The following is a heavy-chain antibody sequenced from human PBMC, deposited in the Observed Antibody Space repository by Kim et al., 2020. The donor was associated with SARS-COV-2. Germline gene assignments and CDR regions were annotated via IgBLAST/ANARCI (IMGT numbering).Heavy chain of an antibody. J-gene: IGHJ1*01. D-gene: IGHD2-21*01. CDR2: RYNGGRS. V-gene: IGHV4-39*07. Sequence: SETLSLTCSVSGGSISRGSYFWVWIRQPPGQGREWIGTRYNGGRSYTNPSHKSRVTISVDATDNQFSLNSMLVNAENTADYYCTGAGDCYSEGGFYHW. CDR3: TGAGDCYSEGGFYH. CDR1: GGSISRGSYF.